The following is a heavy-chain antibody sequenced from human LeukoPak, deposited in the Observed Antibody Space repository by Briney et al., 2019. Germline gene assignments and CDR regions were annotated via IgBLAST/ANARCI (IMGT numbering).Heavy chain of an antibody. V-gene: IGHV4-34*01. J-gene: IGHJ5*02. CDR2: INHSGST. CDR1: GGSFSGYY. Sequence: PSETLSLTCAVYGGSFSGYYWSWIRQPPGKGLEWIGEINHSGSTNYNPSLKSRVTISVDTSKNQFSLKLSSVTAADTAVYYCARDLTYYDSSGYYHNWFDPWGQGTLVTVSS. CDR3: ARDLTYYDSSGYYHNWFDP. D-gene: IGHD3-22*01.